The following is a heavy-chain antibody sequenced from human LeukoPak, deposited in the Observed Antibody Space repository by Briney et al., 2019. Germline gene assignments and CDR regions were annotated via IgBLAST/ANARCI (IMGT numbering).Heavy chain of an antibody. Sequence: PGGSLRLSCAASRFTFNSYAMSWVRQAPGKGLEWVSVIGGSNGITFYVGSVKGRFTISKDNSKNTLHLQMNGLRAEDTAVYYCARGSYGMDVWGQGTTVTVSS. CDR3: ARGSYGMDV. CDR1: RFTFNSYA. V-gene: IGHV3-23*01. CDR2: IGGSNGIT. J-gene: IGHJ6*02.